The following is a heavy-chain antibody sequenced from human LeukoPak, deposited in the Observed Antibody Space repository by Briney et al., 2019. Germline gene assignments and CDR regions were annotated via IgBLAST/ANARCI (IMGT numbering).Heavy chain of an antibody. D-gene: IGHD6-13*01. J-gene: IGHJ4*02. CDR1: GGSIRSYY. Sequence: PSETLSLTCTVSGGSIRSYYWSWIRQPPGKGLEWIGYIYYSGSTNYNPSLKSRVTISVDTSKNQFSLKLSSVTAADTAVYYCARGGAAALHYWGQGTLVTVSS. CDR2: IYYSGST. CDR3: ARGGAAALHY. V-gene: IGHV4-59*01.